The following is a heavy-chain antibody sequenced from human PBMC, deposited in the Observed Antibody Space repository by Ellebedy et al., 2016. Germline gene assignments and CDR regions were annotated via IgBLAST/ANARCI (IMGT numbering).Heavy chain of an antibody. J-gene: IGHJ6*03. CDR2: INHSGST. Sequence: SETLSLTXAVYGGSFSDYYWSWIRQPPGKGLEWIGEINHSGSTNYNPSLKSRVTISVDTSKNQFSLKLSSVTAADTAVYYCARDPGYYDFWSGYPHYYYYYMDVWGKGTTVTVSS. D-gene: IGHD3-3*01. V-gene: IGHV4-34*01. CDR3: ARDPGYYDFWSGYPHYYYYYMDV. CDR1: GGSFSDYY.